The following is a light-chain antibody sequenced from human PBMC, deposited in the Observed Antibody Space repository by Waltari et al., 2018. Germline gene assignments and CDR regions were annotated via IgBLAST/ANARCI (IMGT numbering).Light chain of an antibody. CDR1: SSDVGGYNY. V-gene: IGLV2-14*03. Sequence: QSALTQPASVSGSPGQSITIPCTGTSSDVGGYNYVSWYQQHPGKAPKLMIYGVSNRPSGVSNRFSGSKSGNTASLTISGLQAEDEADYYCSSYISSSTLELFGGGTSLTVL. CDR3: SSYISSSTLEL. CDR2: GVS. J-gene: IGLJ2*01.